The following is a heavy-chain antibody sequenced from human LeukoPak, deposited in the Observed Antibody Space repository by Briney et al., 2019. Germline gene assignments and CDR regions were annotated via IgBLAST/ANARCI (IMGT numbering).Heavy chain of an antibody. Sequence: PGRSLRLSCAASGFTFSSYAMHWVRQAPGKGLEWVAVISYDGSNKYYADSVKGRFTISRDNSKNTLYLQMNSLRAEDTAVYYCARGRFNYGWGMDVWGQGTTVTVSS. CDR1: GFTFSSYA. CDR2: ISYDGSNK. V-gene: IGHV3-30-3*01. D-gene: IGHD5-18*01. CDR3: ARGRFNYGWGMDV. J-gene: IGHJ6*02.